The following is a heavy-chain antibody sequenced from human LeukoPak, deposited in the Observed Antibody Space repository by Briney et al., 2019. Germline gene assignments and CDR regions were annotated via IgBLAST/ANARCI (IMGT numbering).Heavy chain of an antibody. CDR3: AKHMRATNTYSFFGLDV. Sequence: GGSLRLSCAATGFTFKDYGMRWVRQPPGKGLEWVSSINWNGGGTDYSDSVKGRFTISRDNAKNSLYLQLSSLRPEDTALYYCAKHMRATNTYSFFGLDVWGQGTTVTVSS. J-gene: IGHJ6*02. D-gene: IGHD1-26*01. V-gene: IGHV3-20*04. CDR1: GFTFKDYG. CDR2: INWNGGGT.